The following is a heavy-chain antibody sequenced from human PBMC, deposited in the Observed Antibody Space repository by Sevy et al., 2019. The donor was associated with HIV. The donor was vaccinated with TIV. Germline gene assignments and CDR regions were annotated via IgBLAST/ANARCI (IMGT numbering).Heavy chain of an antibody. Sequence: ASVKVSCKVSGYTLTEFSMHWVRQAPGKGLEWMGTFDPEDGETIYAQKFQGRVTMTEDTSTDTASMELSSLIAEDTAVYYCATDKGGYDPFDYWGQGTLVTVSS. J-gene: IGHJ4*02. CDR2: FDPEDGET. D-gene: IGHD5-12*01. CDR1: GYTLTEFS. CDR3: ATDKGGYDPFDY. V-gene: IGHV1-24*01.